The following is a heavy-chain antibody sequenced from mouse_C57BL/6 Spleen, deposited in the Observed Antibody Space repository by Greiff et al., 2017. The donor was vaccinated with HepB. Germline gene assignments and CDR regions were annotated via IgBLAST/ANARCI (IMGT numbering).Heavy chain of an antibody. Sequence: QVQLKQSGPELVKPGASVKISCKASGYAFSSSWMNWVKQRPGKGLEWIGRIYPGDGDTNYNGKFKGKATLTADKSSSTAYMQLSSLTSEDSAVYFCARWEDYDDGWFAYWGQGTLVTVSA. J-gene: IGHJ3*01. CDR1: GYAFSSSW. D-gene: IGHD2-4*01. V-gene: IGHV1-82*01. CDR2: IYPGDGDT. CDR3: ARWEDYDDGWFAY.